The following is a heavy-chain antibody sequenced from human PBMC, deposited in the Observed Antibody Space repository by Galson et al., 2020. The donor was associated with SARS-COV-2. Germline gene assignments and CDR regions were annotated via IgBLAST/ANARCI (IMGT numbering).Heavy chain of an antibody. CDR1: GFTFSSYW. Sequence: GESLKISCAASGFTFSSYWMHWVRQAPGKGLVWVSRINSDGSSTSYADSVKGRFTISRDNAKNTLYLQMNSLRAEDTAVYYCARPGIAAADPPDGYYYYDGMDGWGQGTTVAVSS. J-gene: IGHJ6*02. V-gene: IGHV3-74*01. D-gene: IGHD6-13*01. CDR2: INSDGSST. CDR3: ARPGIAAADPPDGYYYYDGMDG.